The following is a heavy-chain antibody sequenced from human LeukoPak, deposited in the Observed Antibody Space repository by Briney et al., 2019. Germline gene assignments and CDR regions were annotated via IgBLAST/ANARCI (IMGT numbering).Heavy chain of an antibody. J-gene: IGHJ4*02. CDR3: ARHSRYSSLAFRGVPRHPPDY. CDR1: GGSFSGYY. D-gene: IGHD3-10*01. CDR2: INHSGST. Sequence: PSETLSLTCAVYGGSFSGYYWSWIRQPPGKGLEWIGEINHSGSTNYNPSLKSRVTISVDTSKNQFSLKLSSVTAADTAVYYCARHSRYSSLAFRGVPRHPPDYWGQGTLVTVSS. V-gene: IGHV4-34*01.